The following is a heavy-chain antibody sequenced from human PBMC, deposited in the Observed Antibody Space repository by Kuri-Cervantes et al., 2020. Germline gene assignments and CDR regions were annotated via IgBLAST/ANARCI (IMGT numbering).Heavy chain of an antibody. CDR3: ARVTQLRYFDWSQPDAFDI. J-gene: IGHJ3*02. V-gene: IGHV3-30-3*01. CDR2: ISYDGSNK. D-gene: IGHD3-9*01. CDR1: GFTFSSYA. Sequence: GESLKISCEASGFTFSSYAMHWVRQAPGKGLEWVAVISYDGSNKYYADSVKGRFTISRDNSKNTLYLQMNSLRAGDTAVYYCARVTQLRYFDWSQPDAFDIWGQGTMVTVSS.